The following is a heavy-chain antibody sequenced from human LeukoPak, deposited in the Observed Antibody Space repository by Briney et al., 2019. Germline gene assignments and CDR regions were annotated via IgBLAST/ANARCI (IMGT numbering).Heavy chain of an antibody. J-gene: IGHJ4*02. CDR2: IYYSGST. Sequence: SQTLSLTCTVSGGSISSGGYYWSWIRQHPGKGLEWIGYIYYSGSTYYNPSLKSRVTISVDTSKNQFSLKLISVTAADTAVYYCARYSSGWYTAFDYWGQGTLVTVSS. CDR3: ARYSSGWYTAFDY. CDR1: GGSISSGGYY. V-gene: IGHV4-31*03. D-gene: IGHD6-19*01.